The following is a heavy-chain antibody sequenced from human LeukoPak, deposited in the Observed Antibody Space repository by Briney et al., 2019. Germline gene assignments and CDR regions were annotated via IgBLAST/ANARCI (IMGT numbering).Heavy chain of an antibody. CDR3: ARDQIVDY. Sequence: GRSLRLSCAASGFTFSTYTMHWVRQAPGKGLEWVTVISYDGNKYYADSVKGRFTISRDNAKNSLYLQMNSLRAEDTAVYYCARDQIVDYWGQGTLVTVSS. CDR2: ISYDGNK. D-gene: IGHD3-22*01. J-gene: IGHJ4*02. V-gene: IGHV3-30*04. CDR1: GFTFSTYT.